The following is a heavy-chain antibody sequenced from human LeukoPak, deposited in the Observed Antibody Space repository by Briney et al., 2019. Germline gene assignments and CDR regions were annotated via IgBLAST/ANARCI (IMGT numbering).Heavy chain of an antibody. J-gene: IGHJ3*02. D-gene: IGHD3-9*01. CDR1: GGTFSSYA. CDR2: INTNTGNP. Sequence: ASVKVSCKASGGTFSSYAISWVRQAPGQGLEWMGWINTNTGNPTYAQGFTGRFVFSLDTSVSTAYLQISSLKAEDTAVYYCARDLTGYSRTAFDIWGQGTMVTVSS. CDR3: ARDLTGYSRTAFDI. V-gene: IGHV7-4-1*02.